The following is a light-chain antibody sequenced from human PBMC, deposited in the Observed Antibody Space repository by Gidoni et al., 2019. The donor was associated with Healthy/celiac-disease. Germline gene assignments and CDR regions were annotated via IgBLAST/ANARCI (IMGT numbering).Light chain of an antibody. Sequence: EIVLTQSPATLSLSPGERATLSCRASQSVSSYLDWYQKKPGQAPRLLIYDASNRATGIPARFSGSGSGTDFTLTISSLEPEDFAVYYCQRRSNWITFGGGTKVEIK. CDR3: QRRSNWIT. CDR1: QSVSSY. J-gene: IGKJ4*01. V-gene: IGKV3-11*01. CDR2: DAS.